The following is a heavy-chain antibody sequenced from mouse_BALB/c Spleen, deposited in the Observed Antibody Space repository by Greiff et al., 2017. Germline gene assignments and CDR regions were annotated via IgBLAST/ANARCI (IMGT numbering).Heavy chain of an antibody. CDR3: ARDDSLLRVGNFDY. CDR2: INPYNGAT. D-gene: IGHD1-2*01. V-gene: IGHV1-26*01. Sequence: EVQLHQSGPELVKPGASVKISCKASGYSFTGYYMHWVKQSHVKSLEWIGRINPYNGATSYNQNFKDKASLTVDKSSSTAYMELHSLTSEDSAVYYCARDDSLLRVGNFDYWGQGTTLTVSS. CDR1: GYSFTGYY. J-gene: IGHJ2*01.